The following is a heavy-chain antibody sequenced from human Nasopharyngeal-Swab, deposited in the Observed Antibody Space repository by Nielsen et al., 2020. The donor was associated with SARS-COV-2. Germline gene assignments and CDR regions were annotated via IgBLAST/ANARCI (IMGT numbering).Heavy chain of an antibody. Sequence: GESLKIACAASGFTFSSYGMHWVRQAPGKGLEWVAVISFDGSLKYYADSVKGRFTISRDSSKNTFFLQMNSLRAEDTAVYFCAREGYDSSGYYTDDAYFDYWGQGTLVTVSS. D-gene: IGHD3-22*01. CDR2: ISFDGSLK. J-gene: IGHJ4*02. CDR3: AREGYDSSGYYTDDAYFDY. CDR1: GFTFSSYG. V-gene: IGHV3-30*03.